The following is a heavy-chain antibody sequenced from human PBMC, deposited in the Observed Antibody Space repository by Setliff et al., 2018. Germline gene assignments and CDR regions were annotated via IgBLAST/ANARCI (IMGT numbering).Heavy chain of an antibody. CDR3: VAVRWNYPTV. J-gene: IGHJ4*02. Sequence: PGGSLRLSCAASGFTFNTYWMHWVRQAPGKGLVWFSHINSDGSGTSCADSVKGRFTISRDNAKNTLYLQMNSLRAEDTAVFYCVAVRWNYPTVWGQGTLDTVSS. CDR1: GFTFNTYW. D-gene: IGHD1-7*01. CDR2: INSDGSGT. V-gene: IGHV3-74*01.